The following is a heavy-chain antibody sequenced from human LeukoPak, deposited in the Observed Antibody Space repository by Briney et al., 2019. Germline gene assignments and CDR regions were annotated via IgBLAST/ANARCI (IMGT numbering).Heavy chain of an antibody. D-gene: IGHD6-19*01. J-gene: IGHJ4*02. CDR3: ASSVVRVDSSGWPFDY. V-gene: IGHV4-59*01. Sequence: PSETLSLTCTVSGGSISSYYWSWLRQPPGKGLEWIGYIYYSGSTNYNPSLKSRVTISVDTSKNQFYLKLSSVTAADTAVYYCASSVVRVDSSGWPFDYWGQGTLVTVSS. CDR1: GGSISSYY. CDR2: IYYSGST.